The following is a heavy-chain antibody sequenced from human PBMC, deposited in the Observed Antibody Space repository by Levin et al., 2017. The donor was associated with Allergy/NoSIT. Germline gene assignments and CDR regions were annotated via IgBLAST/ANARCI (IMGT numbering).Heavy chain of an antibody. CDR1: GFTFSSYG. V-gene: IGHV3-30*18. CDR2: ISYDGSNK. D-gene: IGHD6-19*01. CDR3: AKAVAGYVALDY. J-gene: IGHJ4*02. Sequence: GGSLRLSCAASGFTFSSYGMHWVRQAPGKGLEWVAVISYDGSNKYYADSVKGRFTISRDNSKNTLYLQMNSLRAEDTAVYYCAKAVAGYVALDYWGQGTLVTVSS.